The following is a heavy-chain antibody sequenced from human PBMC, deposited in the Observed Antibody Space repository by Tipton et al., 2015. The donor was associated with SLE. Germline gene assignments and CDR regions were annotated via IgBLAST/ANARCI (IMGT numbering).Heavy chain of an antibody. Sequence: SLRLSCAASSFMFTAYGMHWVRQAPGKGLEWVALISYDGCNKQYVDSVKGRFTISRDNSKHTLYIQMNSLRVEDSAVYYCARESGSRAEVDYMDVWGDGTKVTVSS. CDR3: ARESGSRAEVDYMDV. V-gene: IGHV3-30*03. J-gene: IGHJ6*03. CDR2: ISYDGCNK. CDR1: SFMFTAYG. D-gene: IGHD5-18*01.